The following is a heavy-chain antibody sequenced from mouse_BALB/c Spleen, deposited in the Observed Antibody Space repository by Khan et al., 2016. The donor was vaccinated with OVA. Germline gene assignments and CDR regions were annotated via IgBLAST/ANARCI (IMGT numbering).Heavy chain of an antibody. CDR3: TRNGFGNYESWDY. CDR2: IYPGNSDT. J-gene: IGHJ2*01. V-gene: IGHV1-5*01. CDR1: GYTFTSYW. Sequence: VQLQQSGTVLARPGASVKMSCKASGYTFTSYWMHWVKQRPGQGLEWIGAIYPGNSDTNYNQKFTGKAQLTAVTSTSTAYMELHSLTNEDSAVYYCTRNGFGNYESWDYWGQGTTLTVSS. D-gene: IGHD2-1*01.